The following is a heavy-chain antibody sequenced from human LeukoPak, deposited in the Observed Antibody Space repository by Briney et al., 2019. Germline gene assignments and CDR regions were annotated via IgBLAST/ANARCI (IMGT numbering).Heavy chain of an antibody. D-gene: IGHD3-3*01. CDR3: ARDRRFWSGYAYYYYGMDV. CDR1: GFTFSSYE. J-gene: IGHJ6*02. CDR2: ISSSGSTI. Sequence: GGSLRLSCAASGFTFSSYEMNWVRQAPGKGLEWVSYISSSGSTIYYADSVKGRLTISRDNAKNSLYLQMNSLRAEDTAVYYCARDRRFWSGYAYYYYGMDVWGQGTTATVSS. V-gene: IGHV3-48*03.